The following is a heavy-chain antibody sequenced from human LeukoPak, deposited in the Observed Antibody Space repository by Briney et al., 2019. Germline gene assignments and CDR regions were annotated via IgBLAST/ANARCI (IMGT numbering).Heavy chain of an antibody. Sequence: GGSLRLSCAASGFTFSSYAMSWVRQAPGKGLEGVSYISSGSTIYYSDSVKGGFTISRDNAKNSLYLQMNSLRAEDTAVYYCAELGITMIGGVWGKGTTVTISS. CDR2: ISSGSTI. J-gene: IGHJ6*04. D-gene: IGHD3-10*02. CDR3: AELGITMIGGV. V-gene: IGHV3-48*03. CDR1: GFTFSSYA.